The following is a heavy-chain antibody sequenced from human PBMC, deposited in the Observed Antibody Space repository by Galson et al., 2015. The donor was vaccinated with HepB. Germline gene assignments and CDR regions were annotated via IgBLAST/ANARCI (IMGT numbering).Heavy chain of an antibody. Sequence: SVKVSCKASGYSFSNYGISWVRQAPGQGLEWMGWINAYNGNTNYAQKLQDRVTMTTDESTNTAYMELRSLRSEDTAVYYCVRPFSGEPNLQYFFYWGQGTLVTVSS. V-gene: IGHV1-18*01. CDR3: VRPFSGEPNLQYFFY. J-gene: IGHJ4*02. D-gene: IGHD3-3*01. CDR1: GYSFSNYG. CDR2: INAYNGNT.